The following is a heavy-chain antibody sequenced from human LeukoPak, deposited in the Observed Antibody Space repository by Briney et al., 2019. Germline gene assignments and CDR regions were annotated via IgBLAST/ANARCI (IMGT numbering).Heavy chain of an antibody. Sequence: PSETLSLTCSVSGGSISSYCWSWIRQPPGKGLEWIGYIYYGGSTNYNPSLKSRVTMSVDTSKNQFSLKLSSVTAADTAVYYCARGGSYYDARPIRYFDYWGQGTLVTVSS. J-gene: IGHJ4*02. D-gene: IGHD1-26*01. CDR3: ARGGSYYDARPIRYFDY. CDR1: GGSISSYC. V-gene: IGHV4-59*12. CDR2: IYYGGST.